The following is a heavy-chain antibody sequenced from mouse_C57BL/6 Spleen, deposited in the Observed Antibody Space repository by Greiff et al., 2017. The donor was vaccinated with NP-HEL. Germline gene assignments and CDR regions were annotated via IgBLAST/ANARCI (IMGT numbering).Heavy chain of an antibody. Sequence: EVQLQQSGPELVKPGASVKISCKASGYSFTGYYMNWVKQSPEKSLEWIGEINPSTGGTTYNQKFKAKATVTVDKPSSTAYMQHTSLTSEDSAVDYCARYYYGSSYDYAMDYLGQGDSVTVSS. CDR2: INPSTGGT. CDR1: GYSFTGYY. CDR3: ARYYYGSSYDYAMDY. V-gene: IGHV1-42*01. J-gene: IGHJ4*01. D-gene: IGHD1-1*01.